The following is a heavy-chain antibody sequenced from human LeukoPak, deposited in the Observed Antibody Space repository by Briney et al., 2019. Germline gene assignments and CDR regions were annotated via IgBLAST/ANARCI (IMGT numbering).Heavy chain of an antibody. CDR2: IYYSGST. V-gene: IGHV4-59*08. J-gene: IGHJ4*02. CDR3: ARAVSGRFDY. Sequence: GSLRLSCAASGFTFSSYGMHWIRQPPGKGLEWTGYIYYSGSTNYNPSLNSRVTISVDTSKNQFSLRLSSVTAADTAIYYCARAVSGRFDYWGQGTLVTVSS. D-gene: IGHD6-19*01. CDR1: GFTFSSYG.